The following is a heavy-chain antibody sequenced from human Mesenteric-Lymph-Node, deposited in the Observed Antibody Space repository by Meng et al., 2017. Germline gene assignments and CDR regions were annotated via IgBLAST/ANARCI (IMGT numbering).Heavy chain of an antibody. V-gene: IGHV3-7*01. CDR1: GFTFNGYW. J-gene: IGHJ3*02. Sequence: GESLKISCTGSGFTFNGYWMTWVRQPPGKGPELVTNINEDGGVKNYLDSVKGRFTISRDNAKQSLYLQMDRLRVEDTAVYYCARDIQGSASALDIWGQGTMVTVSS. CDR2: INEDGGVK. D-gene: IGHD6-19*01. CDR3: ARDIQGSASALDI.